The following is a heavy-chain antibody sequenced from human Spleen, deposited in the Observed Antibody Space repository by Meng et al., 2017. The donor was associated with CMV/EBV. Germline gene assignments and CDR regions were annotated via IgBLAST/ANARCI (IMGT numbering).Heavy chain of an antibody. CDR3: ARGPPRRVVIMMFDP. V-gene: IGHV1-2*02. Sequence: SGYTFTGYYMQWVRQAPGQGLEWMGWINPNSGGTNYAQKFQGRVTMTRDTSISTAYMELSRLRSDDTAVYYCARGPPRRVVIMMFDPWGQGTLVTVSS. J-gene: IGHJ5*02. CDR1: GYTFTGYY. CDR2: INPNSGGT. D-gene: IGHD3-3*01.